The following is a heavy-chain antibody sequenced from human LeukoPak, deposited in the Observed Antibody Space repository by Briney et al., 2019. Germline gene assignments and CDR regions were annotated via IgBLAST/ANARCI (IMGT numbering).Heavy chain of an antibody. V-gene: IGHV3-48*01. CDR2: ISSSSSTI. D-gene: IGHD3-22*01. Sequence: PGGSLRLSCAASGFTFITYSMNWVRQAPGKGLEWVSYISSSSSTIYYADSVKGRFTISRDNAKNSLYLQMNSLRAEDTSVYYCARTSHGYYDSSGYYSNHPFDYWGQGTLVTVSS. CDR1: GFTFITYS. J-gene: IGHJ4*02. CDR3: ARTSHGYYDSSGYYSNHPFDY.